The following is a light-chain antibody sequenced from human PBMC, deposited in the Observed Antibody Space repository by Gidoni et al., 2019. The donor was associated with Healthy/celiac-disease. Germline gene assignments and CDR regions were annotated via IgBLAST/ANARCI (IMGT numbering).Light chain of an antibody. J-gene: IGKJ3*01. V-gene: IGKV3D-15*01. CDR1: QSVSSN. CDR3: QHRGT. Sequence: EIVMTQSPATLSVSPGERATLSCRASQSVSSNLAWYQQKPGQAPRLLIYGASTRATGIPARFSGSGSGTEFTLTISSLQSEDFAVYYCQHRGTFXPXTKVDIK. CDR2: GAS.